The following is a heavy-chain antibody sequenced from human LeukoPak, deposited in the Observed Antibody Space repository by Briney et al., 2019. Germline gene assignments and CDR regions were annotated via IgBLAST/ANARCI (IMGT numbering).Heavy chain of an antibody. Sequence: ASVKVSCKASGYTFTSYYMHWVRQAPGQGLGWMGIINPSGGSTSYAQKFQGRVTMTRDTSTSTVYMELSSLRSEDTAVYYCARPSRDPSYYYYMDVWGKGTTVTVSS. CDR3: ARPSRDPSYYYYMDV. J-gene: IGHJ6*03. V-gene: IGHV1-46*01. CDR1: GYTFTSYY. CDR2: INPSGGST.